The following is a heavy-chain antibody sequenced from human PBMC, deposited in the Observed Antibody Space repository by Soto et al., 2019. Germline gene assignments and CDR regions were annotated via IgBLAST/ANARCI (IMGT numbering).Heavy chain of an antibody. Sequence: QVQLVESGGGVVQPGRSLRLSCAASGFTFSSYAMHWVRQAPGKGLEWVAVISYDGSNKYYADSVKGRFTISRDNSKNTLYLQMNSLRAEDTAVYYCASPPETARSLAWGQGTMVTVSS. J-gene: IGHJ3*01. D-gene: IGHD3-3*01. V-gene: IGHV3-30-3*01. CDR2: ISYDGSNK. CDR1: GFTFSSYA. CDR3: ASPPETARSLA.